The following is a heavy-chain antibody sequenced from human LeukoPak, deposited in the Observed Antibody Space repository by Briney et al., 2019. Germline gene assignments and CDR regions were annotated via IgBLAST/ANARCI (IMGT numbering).Heavy chain of an antibody. J-gene: IGHJ4*02. CDR1: GGSLSSYY. V-gene: IGHV4-59*01. CDR2: MYDSGST. Sequence: PSETLSLTCTVSGGSLSSYYWNWIRQPPGKGLEWIGYMYDSGSTKYNPSLKSRVTILVDTSKKQFSLKLSSVTAADTAVYYCARGERLGGDYWGQGTLVTVSA. CDR3: ARGERLGGDY. D-gene: IGHD3-16*01.